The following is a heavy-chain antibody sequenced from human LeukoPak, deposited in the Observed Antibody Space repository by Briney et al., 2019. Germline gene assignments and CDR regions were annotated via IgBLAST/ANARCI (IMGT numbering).Heavy chain of an antibody. J-gene: IGHJ4*02. V-gene: IGHV3-23*01. CDR1: GFTFSSYA. Sequence: GGSLRLSCAASGFTFSSYAMSWVRQAPGKGLEWVSAISGSGGSTYYADSVKGRFTISRDNSKNTLYLQMNSLRAEDTAVYYCAKAPLYYYDSSGYYYGPFAYWGQGTLVTVSS. D-gene: IGHD3-22*01. CDR3: AKAPLYYYDSSGYYYGPFAY. CDR2: ISGSGGST.